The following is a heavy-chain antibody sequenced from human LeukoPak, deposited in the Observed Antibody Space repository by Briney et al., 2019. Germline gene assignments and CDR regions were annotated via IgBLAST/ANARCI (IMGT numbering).Heavy chain of an antibody. CDR1: GFTFSSYW. Sequence: PGGSLRLSCAASGFTFSSYWMHWVRQAPGKGLVWVSRINSDGSSTSYADSVKGRFTISRDNAKNTLYLQMNSLRAEDTAVYYCARGRYDILTYYYYGMDVWGQGTTVTVSS. CDR3: ARGRYDILTYYYYGMDV. CDR2: INSDGSST. J-gene: IGHJ6*02. V-gene: IGHV3-74*01. D-gene: IGHD3-9*01.